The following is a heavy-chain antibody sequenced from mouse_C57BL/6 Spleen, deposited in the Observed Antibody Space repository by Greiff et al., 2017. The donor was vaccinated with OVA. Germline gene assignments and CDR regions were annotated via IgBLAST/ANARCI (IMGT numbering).Heavy chain of an antibody. CDR2: ISSGGSYT. CDR1: GFTFSSYG. Sequence: EVQLVESGGDLVKPGGSLKLSCAASGFTFSSYGMSWVRQTPDKRLEWVATISSGGSYTYYPDRVKGRFTISRDNAKNTLYLQMSSLKSEDTAMYYCARQDYYSNYVAYWGQGTLVTVSA. V-gene: IGHV5-6*01. J-gene: IGHJ3*01. CDR3: ARQDYYSNYVAY. D-gene: IGHD2-5*01.